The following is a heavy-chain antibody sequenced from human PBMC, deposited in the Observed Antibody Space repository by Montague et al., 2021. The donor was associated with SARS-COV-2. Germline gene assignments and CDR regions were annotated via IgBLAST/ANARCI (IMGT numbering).Heavy chain of an antibody. CDR3: ARGGSYSSGWYGVDYYYGMDV. CDR1: GGSISSGGYY. Sequence: TLSLTCTVSGGSISSGGYYWSWIRQHPGKGLEWIGYIYYSGSTYYNPSLKSRVTISVDSSKNQFSLKLSSVTAADTAVYYCARGGSYSSGWYGVDYYYGMDVWGQGTTATVSS. CDR2: IYYSGST. J-gene: IGHJ6*02. V-gene: IGHV4-31*03. D-gene: IGHD6-19*01.